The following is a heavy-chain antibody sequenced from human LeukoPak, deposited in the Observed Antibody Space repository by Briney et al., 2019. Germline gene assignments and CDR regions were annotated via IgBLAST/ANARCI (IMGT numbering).Heavy chain of an antibody. Sequence: SETLSLTCAVYGGSFSGYYWSWIRQPPGKGLEWIGEINHSGSTNYNPSLKSRVTISVDTSKNQFSLKLSSVTAADTAVYYCARGARAGYSSGWYGQWGQGTLVTVSS. D-gene: IGHD6-19*01. CDR2: INHSGST. V-gene: IGHV4-34*01. CDR3: ARGARAGYSSGWYGQ. CDR1: GGSFSGYY. J-gene: IGHJ5*02.